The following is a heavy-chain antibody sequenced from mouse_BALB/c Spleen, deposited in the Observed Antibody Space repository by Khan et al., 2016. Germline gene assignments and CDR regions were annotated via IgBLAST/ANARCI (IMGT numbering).Heavy chain of an antibody. CDR3: ARESGRGTRYFDV. V-gene: IGHV5-6-3*01. CDR2: INSNGGST. Sequence: EVELVESGGGLVQPGGSLKLSCAASGFTFSSYGMSWVRQTPDKRLELVATINSNGGSTYYPDSVKGRFTISRDNAKNTLYLQMSSLKSEDPAMSYWARESGRGTRYFDVWGAGTTVTVSS. D-gene: IGHD1-3*01. CDR1: GFTFSSYG. J-gene: IGHJ1*01.